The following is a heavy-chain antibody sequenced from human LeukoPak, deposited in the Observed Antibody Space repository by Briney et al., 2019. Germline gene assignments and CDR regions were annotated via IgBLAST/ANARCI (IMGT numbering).Heavy chain of an antibody. J-gene: IGHJ4*02. Sequence: SETLSLTCAVYGGSFSGYYWNWIRQPPGKGLEWIGEINHSGSTNYNPSLKSRVTISVDTSKNQFSLKLSSVTAADTAVYYCARVEYYDSSGYTFDYWGQGTLVTVSS. V-gene: IGHV4-34*01. D-gene: IGHD3-22*01. CDR1: GGSFSGYY. CDR2: INHSGST. CDR3: ARVEYYDSSGYTFDY.